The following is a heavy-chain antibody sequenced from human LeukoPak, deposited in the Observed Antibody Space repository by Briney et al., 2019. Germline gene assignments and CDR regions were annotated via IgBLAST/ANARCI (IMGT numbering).Heavy chain of an antibody. D-gene: IGHD1-26*01. V-gene: IGHV4-59*08. CDR2: IYYSGNF. Sequence: SETLSLTCTVSGASISSYYWNWIRQPPGKGLEWIGYIYYSGNFNYNPSLKSRVTISLDTSKNQFSLKLSSVTAADTALYYCARQIPATWEAQISLSYFDYWGLGTLVTVSS. CDR3: ARQIPATWEAQISLSYFDY. CDR1: GASISSYY. J-gene: IGHJ4*02.